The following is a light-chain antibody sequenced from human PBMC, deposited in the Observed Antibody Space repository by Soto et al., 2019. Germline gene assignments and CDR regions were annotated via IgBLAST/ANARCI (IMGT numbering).Light chain of an antibody. J-gene: IGLJ1*01. CDR3: QTWGTGIHYV. CDR1: SGHSSYA. V-gene: IGLV4-69*01. Sequence: QPVLTQSPSASASLGASVKLTCTLSSGHSSYAIAGHQQQPEKGPRYLMKLNSDGSHSKGDGIPDRFSGSSSGAERYLTISSLQSEDEADYYCQTWGTGIHYVFGTGTKVTVL. CDR2: LNSDGSH.